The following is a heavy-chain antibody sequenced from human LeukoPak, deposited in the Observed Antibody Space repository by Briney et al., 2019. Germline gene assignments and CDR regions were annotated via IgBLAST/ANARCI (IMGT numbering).Heavy chain of an antibody. CDR1: GGSISSNSYY. V-gene: IGHV4-39*01. D-gene: IGHD3-22*01. Sequence: KSSETLSLTCTVSGGSISSNSYYWGWIRQPPGKGLEWIGSIYSSGSTYYNPSLKSRVTISVDTSKNQFSLRLSSVIAADTAVYYCANYYDSSGKYYFDYWGQGTLVTVPS. CDR3: ANYYDSSGKYYFDY. CDR2: IYSSGST. J-gene: IGHJ4*02.